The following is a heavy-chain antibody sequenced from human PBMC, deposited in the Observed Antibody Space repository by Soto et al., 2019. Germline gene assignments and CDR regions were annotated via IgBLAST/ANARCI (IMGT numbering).Heavy chain of an antibody. J-gene: IGHJ4*02. Sequence: QVQLVQSGAEVKKPGSSVKVSCKASGGTFSSYAISWVRQAPGQGLEWMGGIIPIFGTANYAQKFQGRVTITADEATSTAYKELSSLRAEDTAVYYCARGGTTATFDYWGQGTLVTVSS. CDR3: ARGGTTATFDY. D-gene: IGHD4-17*01. CDR2: IIPIFGTA. CDR1: GGTFSSYA. V-gene: IGHV1-69*01.